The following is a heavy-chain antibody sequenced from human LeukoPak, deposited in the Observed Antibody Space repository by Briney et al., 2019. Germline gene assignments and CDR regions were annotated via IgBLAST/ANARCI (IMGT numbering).Heavy chain of an antibody. CDR3: ARSHGGSTRGYFDY. Sequence: SETLSLTCAVSGGSISSSNWWSWVRQPPGKGLEWIGEIYHSGSTNYNPSLKSRVTISVDKSKNQFSLKLTSVTAADTAVYYCARSHGGSTRGYFDYWGQGTLVTVSS. J-gene: IGHJ4*02. CDR2: IYHSGST. CDR1: GGSISSSNW. V-gene: IGHV4-4*02. D-gene: IGHD1-26*01.